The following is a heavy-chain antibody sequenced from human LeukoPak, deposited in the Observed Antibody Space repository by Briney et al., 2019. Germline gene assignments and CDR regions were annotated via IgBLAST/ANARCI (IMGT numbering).Heavy chain of an antibody. Sequence: PSETLSLTCTVSGGSISSSSYYWGWIRQPPGKGLEWIGSIYYSGSTYYNPSLKSRVTISVDTSKNQFSLKLSSATAADTAVYYCARHLFSGWFDPWGQGTLVTVSS. CDR2: IYYSGST. CDR1: GGSISSSSYY. V-gene: IGHV4-39*01. J-gene: IGHJ5*02. D-gene: IGHD3-9*01. CDR3: ARHLFSGWFDP.